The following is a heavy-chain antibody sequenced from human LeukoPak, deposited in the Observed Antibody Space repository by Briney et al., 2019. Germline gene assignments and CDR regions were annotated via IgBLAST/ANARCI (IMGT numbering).Heavy chain of an antibody. D-gene: IGHD4-11*01. V-gene: IGHV3-23*01. Sequence: GGSLRLSCAASGFTFSNYGMSWVRQAPGKGLEWVSSISGSGTSTYYADSVKGRFTISRDNSKNTLSLQMSSLRAEDTAIYYCASLYSLDFWGQGTLVTVSS. CDR3: ASLYSLDF. CDR2: ISGSGTST. J-gene: IGHJ4*02. CDR1: GFTFSNYG.